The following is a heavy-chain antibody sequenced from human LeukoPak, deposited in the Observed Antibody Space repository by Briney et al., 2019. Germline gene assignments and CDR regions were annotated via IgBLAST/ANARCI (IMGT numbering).Heavy chain of an antibody. CDR2: ISSSGSTI. D-gene: IGHD3-10*02. J-gene: IGHJ6*04. CDR3: AELAITMIGGV. Sequence: GSLRLSGAASGFTFSSYEMNWVRQAPGKGLEWVSYISSSGSTIYYADSVKGRFTISRDNAKNSLYLQMNSLRAEDTAVYYCAELAITMIGGVWGKGTTVTISS. CDR1: GFTFSSYE. V-gene: IGHV3-48*03.